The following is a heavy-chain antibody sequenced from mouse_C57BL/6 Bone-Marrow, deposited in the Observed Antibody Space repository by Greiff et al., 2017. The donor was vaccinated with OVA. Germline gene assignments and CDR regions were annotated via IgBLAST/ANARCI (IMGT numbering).Heavy chain of an antibody. CDR2: INPSSGYT. CDR3: ARTGQLRLDY. D-gene: IGHD3-2*02. J-gene: IGHJ2*01. Sequence: QVQLKESGAELARPGASVKMSCKASGYTFTSYTMHWVKQRPGQGLEWIGYINPSSGYTKYNQKFKDKATLTADKSSSTAYMQLSSLTSEDSAVYYCARTGQLRLDYWGQGTTLTVSS. V-gene: IGHV1-4*01. CDR1: GYTFTSYT.